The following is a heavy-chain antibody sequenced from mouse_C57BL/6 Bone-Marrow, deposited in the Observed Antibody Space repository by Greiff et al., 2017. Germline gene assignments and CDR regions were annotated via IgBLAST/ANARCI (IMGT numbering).Heavy chain of an antibody. V-gene: IGHV1-64*01. CDR2: IRPNSGST. CDR3: ARPFYYGSHFDY. Sequence: QVQLKEPGAELVKPGASVKLSCKASGYTFTSYWMHWVKQRPGQGLEWIGMIRPNSGSTNYNEKFKSKATLTVDKSSSTAYMQLSSLTSEDSAVYYCARPFYYGSHFDYWGQGTTLTVSS. CDR1: GYTFTSYW. D-gene: IGHD1-1*01. J-gene: IGHJ2*01.